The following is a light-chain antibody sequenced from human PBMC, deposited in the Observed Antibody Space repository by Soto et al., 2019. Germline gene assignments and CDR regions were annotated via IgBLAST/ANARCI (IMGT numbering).Light chain of an antibody. CDR3: SSDKSSIL. Sequence: QSALTQPASVSGSPGQSITISCTGTSSDVGGYNYVSWYQQHPGKAPKLMIYDVSNRPSGVSNRFSGSKSGNTASVTIAGLQAEDEADYYCSSDKSSILFGGGTQLTVL. J-gene: IGLJ2*01. V-gene: IGLV2-14*01. CDR1: SSDVGGYNY. CDR2: DVS.